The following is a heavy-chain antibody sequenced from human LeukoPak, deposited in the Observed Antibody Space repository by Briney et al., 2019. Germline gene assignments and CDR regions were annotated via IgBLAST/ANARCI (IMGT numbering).Heavy chain of an antibody. CDR3: LMDYYGSGSYYSVRDY. Sequence: GGSLRLSCAASGFTFSSYAMSWVRQAPGKGLEWVSAISGSGGSTYYADSVKGRFTISRDNSKNTLYLQMNSLRAEDTAVYYCLMDYYGSGSYYSVRDYWGQGTLVTVSS. CDR1: GFTFSSYA. D-gene: IGHD3-10*01. V-gene: IGHV3-23*01. J-gene: IGHJ4*02. CDR2: ISGSGGST.